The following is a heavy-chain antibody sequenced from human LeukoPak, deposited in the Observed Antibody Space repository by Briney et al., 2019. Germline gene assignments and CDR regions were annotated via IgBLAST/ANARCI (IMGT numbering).Heavy chain of an antibody. CDR3: ARIPELADTDAFDI. CDR2: IYYSGST. V-gene: IGHV4-31*03. CDR1: GGSISSGGYY. Sequence: SQTLSLTCTVSGGSISSGGYYRSWIRQHPGKGLEWIGYIYYSGSTYYNPSLKSRVTISVDTSKNQFSLKLSSVTAADTAVYYCARIPELADTDAFDIWGQGTMVTVSS. J-gene: IGHJ3*02. D-gene: IGHD1-7*01.